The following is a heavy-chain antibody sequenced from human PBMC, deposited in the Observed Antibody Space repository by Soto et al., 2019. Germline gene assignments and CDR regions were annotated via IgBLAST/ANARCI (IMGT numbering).Heavy chain of an antibody. CDR1: GGSVKGTGYF. CDR3: VSRIAVPGRIGYFDG. J-gene: IGHJ4*02. V-gene: IGHV4-39*01. Sequence: SETLSLTCSVSGGSVKGTGYFWGWIRQSAGKGLEWHGCLYNVGRTFYNPSLKSRVTISADTSKSQFWLNLTPVSAAHTAVYYGVSRIAVPGRIGYFDGWGQGDLV. D-gene: IGHD6-19*01. CDR2: LYNVGRT.